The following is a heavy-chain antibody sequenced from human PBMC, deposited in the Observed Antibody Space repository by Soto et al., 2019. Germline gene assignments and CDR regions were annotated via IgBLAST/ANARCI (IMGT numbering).Heavy chain of an antibody. CDR3: AREATVTTPSFDY. CDR2: IWYDGSNK. CDR1: GFTFSSYG. V-gene: IGHV3-33*01. D-gene: IGHD4-4*01. J-gene: IGHJ4*02. Sequence: QVQLVESGGGVVQPGRSLRLSCAASGFTFSSYGMHWVRQAPGKGLEWVAVIWYDGSNKYYADSVKGRFTISRDNSKNTLYLQMNSLRAEDTAVYYCAREATVTTPSFDYWGQGTLVTVSS.